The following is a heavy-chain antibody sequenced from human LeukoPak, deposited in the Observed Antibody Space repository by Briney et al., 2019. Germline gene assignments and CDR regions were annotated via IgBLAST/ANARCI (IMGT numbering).Heavy chain of an antibody. CDR1: GGTFSSYA. D-gene: IGHD2-8*01. CDR3: ARGMGPDY. J-gene: IGHJ4*02. CDR2: IIAHNGKM. Sequence: GASVKVSRKASGGTFSSYAISWVRQAPGQGLEWMGGIIAHNGKMNYAQNFQARVTLTTDTATSSAYMELRSLRSDDTAVYYCARGMGPDYWGQGTLVTVSS. V-gene: IGHV1-18*01.